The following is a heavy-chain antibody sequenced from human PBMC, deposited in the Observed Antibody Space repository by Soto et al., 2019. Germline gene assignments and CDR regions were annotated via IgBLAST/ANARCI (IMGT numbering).Heavy chain of an antibody. CDR3: AGYDIAAPFDY. D-gene: IGHD6-6*01. CDR1: GFTFSSHA. CDR2: ISGSGGST. Sequence: AGGSLRLSCAASGFTFSSHAMSWVRQSPGKGLEWVSAISGSGGSTYYADSVKGRFTISRDNSKNTLYLQMNSLRAEDTAVYYCAGYDIAAPFDYWGQGTLVTVSS. J-gene: IGHJ4*02. V-gene: IGHV3-23*01.